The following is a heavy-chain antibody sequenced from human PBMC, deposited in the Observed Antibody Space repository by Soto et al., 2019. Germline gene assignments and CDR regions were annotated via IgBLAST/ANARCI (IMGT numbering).Heavy chain of an antibody. CDR1: GGSVSSGTYY. V-gene: IGHV4-61*01. CDR3: ARVFSVYSDTYYFDY. J-gene: IGHJ4*02. Sequence: SETLSLTCTVSGGSVSSGTYYWSWIRQPPGKGLEWIGYIYYSGNTNYNPSLKSRVTMSVDTSKNQFSLKLNSVTAADTAVYYCARVFSVYSDTYYFDYWGQGTLVTVSS. D-gene: IGHD2-21*01. CDR2: IYYSGNT.